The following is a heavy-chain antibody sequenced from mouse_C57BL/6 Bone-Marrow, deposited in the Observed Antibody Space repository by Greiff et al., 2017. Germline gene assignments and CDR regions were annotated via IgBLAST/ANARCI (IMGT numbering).Heavy chain of an antibody. J-gene: IGHJ1*03. D-gene: IGHD2-4*01. CDR1: GFTFSDYY. CDR3: AREDYDYWYFDV. CDR2: INYDGSST. Sequence: VMLVESEGGLVQPGSSMKLSCTASGFTFSDYYMAWVRQVPEKGLEWVANINYDGSSTYYLDSLKSRFIISRDNAKNILYLQMSSLKSEDTATYYCAREDYDYWYFDVWGTGTTVTVSS. V-gene: IGHV5-16*01.